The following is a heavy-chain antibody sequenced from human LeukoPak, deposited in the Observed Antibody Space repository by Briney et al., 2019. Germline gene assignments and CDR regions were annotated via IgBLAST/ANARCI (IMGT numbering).Heavy chain of an antibody. D-gene: IGHD1-26*01. J-gene: IGHJ4*02. CDR2: IYHSGST. CDR1: GGSMSSGSYS. CDR3: ARGSGSYVYYFDY. V-gene: IGHV4-30-2*01. Sequence: PSQTLSLTCTVSGGSMSSGSYSWSWIRQPPGKGLEWIGYIYHSGSTYYNPSLKSRVTISVDRSKNQSSLKLSSVTAADTAVYYCARGSGSYVYYFDYWGQGTLVTVSS.